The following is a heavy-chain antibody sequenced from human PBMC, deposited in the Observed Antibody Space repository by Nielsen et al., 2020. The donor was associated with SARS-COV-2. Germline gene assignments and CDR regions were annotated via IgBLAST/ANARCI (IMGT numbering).Heavy chain of an antibody. J-gene: IGHJ4*02. CDR2: MSHDGRLK. V-gene: IGHV3-30*03. Sequence: GESLKISCAVSGFTISNYGMQWVRQAPGKGLEWVATMSHDGRLKWYADSVKGRFTISRDYSKGTLHLQMNSLRAEDTAVYSYARVMQGNFDYWGQGTLVTVSS. CDR3: ARVMQGNFDY. CDR1: GFTISNYG.